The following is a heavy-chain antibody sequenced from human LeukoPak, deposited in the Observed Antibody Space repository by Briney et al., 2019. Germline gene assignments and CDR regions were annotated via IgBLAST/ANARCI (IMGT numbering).Heavy chain of an antibody. V-gene: IGHV4-34*01. Sequence: SETLSLTCAVYGGSFSGYYWSWIRQPPGKGLEWIGEINHSGSTNYNPSLKSRVTISVDTSKNQFSLKLSSVTAADTAVYYCARSRMVRGVSNLDYWGQGTLVTVSS. D-gene: IGHD3-10*01. CDR2: INHSGST. CDR1: GGSFSGYY. CDR3: ARSRMVRGVSNLDY. J-gene: IGHJ4*02.